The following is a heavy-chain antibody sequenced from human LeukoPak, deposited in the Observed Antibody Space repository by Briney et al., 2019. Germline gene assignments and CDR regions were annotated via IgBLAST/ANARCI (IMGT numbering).Heavy chain of an antibody. V-gene: IGHV4-59*01. CDR2: IYYSGST. D-gene: IGHD5-18*01. Sequence: KPSETLSLTCTVSGGSISSYYWSWIRQPPGKGLEWIGYIYYSGSTNHNPSLKSRVTISVDTSKNQFSLKLSSVTAADTAVYYCARGDVDTAMELYYFDYWGQGTLVTVSS. CDR1: GGSISSYY. J-gene: IGHJ4*02. CDR3: ARGDVDTAMELYYFDY.